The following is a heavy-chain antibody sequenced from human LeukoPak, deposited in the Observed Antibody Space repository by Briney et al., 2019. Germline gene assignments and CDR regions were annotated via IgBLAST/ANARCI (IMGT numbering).Heavy chain of an antibody. CDR1: GGSFSGYY. J-gene: IGHJ4*02. Sequence: NPSETLSLTCAVYGGSFSGYYWSWIRQPPGKGLEWIREINHSGSTNYNPSLKSRVTISVDTSKNQFSLKLSSVTAADTAVYYCARPKGVGRYYGSGSYYDYWGQGTLVTVSS. V-gene: IGHV4-34*01. D-gene: IGHD3-10*01. CDR2: INHSGST. CDR3: ARPKGVGRYYGSGSYYDY.